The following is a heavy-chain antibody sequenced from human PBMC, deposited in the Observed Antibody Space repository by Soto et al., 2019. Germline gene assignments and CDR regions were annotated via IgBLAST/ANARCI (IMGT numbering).Heavy chain of an antibody. V-gene: IGHV1-69*13. CDR1: GGTFSSYA. CDR2: IIPIFGTA. J-gene: IGHJ6*02. D-gene: IGHD6-25*01. Sequence: ASVKVSCKASGGTFSSYAISWVRQAPGQGLEWMGGIIPIFGTANYAQKFQGRVTITADESTSTAYMELSSLRSEDTAVYYCARETATPELYYYYGMDVWGQGTTVTVSS. CDR3: ARETATPELYYYYGMDV.